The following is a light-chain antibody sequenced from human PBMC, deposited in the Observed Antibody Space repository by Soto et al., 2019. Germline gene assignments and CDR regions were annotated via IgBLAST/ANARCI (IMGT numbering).Light chain of an antibody. CDR2: GAS. J-gene: IGKJ5*01. V-gene: IGKV3-15*01. CDR3: QQYNTGPT. Sequence: EIVMTQSPATLSVSPGERATLYCRASQSVSSNFAWYQQKPGQAPRLLIYGASTRATGIPARFSGSGSGTEFTLTISSLQSEDFAVYYCQQYNTGPTFGQGTRLEIK. CDR1: QSVSSN.